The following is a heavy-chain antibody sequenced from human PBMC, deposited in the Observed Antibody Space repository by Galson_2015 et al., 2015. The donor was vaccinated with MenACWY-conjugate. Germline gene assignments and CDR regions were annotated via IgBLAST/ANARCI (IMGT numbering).Heavy chain of an antibody. CDR1: GFTFSGSS. CDR2: ISSGGSTT. J-gene: IGHJ4*02. V-gene: IGHV3-48*01. CDR3: ARDPAFTGFDH. D-gene: IGHD1-14*01. Sequence: SLRLSCAVSGFTFSGSSMNWVRQAPGTGLAWVSYISSGGSTTYYADSVKGRFTISRDNFKNSLFLEMNSLRAEDTAVYYCARDPAFTGFDHWGQGVLVTVSS.